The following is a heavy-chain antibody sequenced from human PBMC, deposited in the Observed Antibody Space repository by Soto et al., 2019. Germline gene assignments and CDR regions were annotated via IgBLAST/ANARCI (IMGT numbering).Heavy chain of an antibody. CDR1: GFTVSSHY. V-gene: IGHV3-53*01. J-gene: IGHJ6*02. CDR3: ARDLVAGTSHYYYGMDV. D-gene: IGHD6-19*01. CDR2: IYSGGNT. Sequence: EVQLVESGGGLIQPGGSLRLSCAASGFTVSSHYMSWVRQAPGKGLDWVSVIYSGGNTYYADSVKGRFTLSRDNSKNTVYLQMNSLRAEDTAVYYCARDLVAGTSHYYYGMDVWGQGTTVTVSS.